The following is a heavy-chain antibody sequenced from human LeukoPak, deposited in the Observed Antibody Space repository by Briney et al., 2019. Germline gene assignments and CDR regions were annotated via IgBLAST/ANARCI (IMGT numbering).Heavy chain of an antibody. J-gene: IGHJ4*02. CDR1: GYTLTELS. D-gene: IGHD2-2*01. CDR2: FDPEDGET. V-gene: IGHV1-24*01. Sequence: ASVKVSCKVSGYTLTELSIHWVRQAPGKGLEWMGGFDPEDGETIYAQKFQGRVTMTEDTSTDTAYMELSSLRSEDTAVYYCAISPGFVVVPAATGALSYWGQGTLVTVSS. CDR3: AISPGFVVVPAATGALSY.